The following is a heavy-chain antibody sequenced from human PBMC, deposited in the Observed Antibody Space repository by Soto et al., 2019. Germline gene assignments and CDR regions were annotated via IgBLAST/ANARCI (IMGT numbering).Heavy chain of an antibody. CDR3: ARLPDFWSGYSQIYYYGMDV. CDR2: IYYSGST. V-gene: IGHV4-39*01. D-gene: IGHD3-3*01. J-gene: IGHJ6*02. Sequence: SETLSLTCTVSGGSISSSSYYWGWIRQPPGKGLEWIGSIYYSGSTYYNPSLKSRVTISVDTSKNQFSLKLSSVTAADTAVYDCARLPDFWSGYSQIYYYGMDVWGQGTTVT. CDR1: GGSISSSSYY.